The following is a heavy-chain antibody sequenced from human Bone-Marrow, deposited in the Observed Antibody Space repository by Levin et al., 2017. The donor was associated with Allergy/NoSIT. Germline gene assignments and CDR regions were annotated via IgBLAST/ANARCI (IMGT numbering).Heavy chain of an antibody. J-gene: IGHJ4*02. CDR3: AKNKWVGTRVRGVMFDS. D-gene: IGHD3-10*01. Sequence: PGGSLRLSCAASGFTFSSYGMHWVRQAPGKGLEWVALISYDGSNKDFADSVKGRFTISRDNSKNTLYLQMNSLRAEDTAVYYCAKNKWVGTRVRGVMFDSWGQGTLVTVSS. CDR1: GFTFSSYG. CDR2: ISYDGSNK. V-gene: IGHV3-30*18.